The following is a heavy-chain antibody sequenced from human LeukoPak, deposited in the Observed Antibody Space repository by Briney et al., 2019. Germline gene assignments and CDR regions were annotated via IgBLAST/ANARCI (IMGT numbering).Heavy chain of an antibody. Sequence: ASVKVSCKASGYTFTGYYMHWVRQAPGQGLEWMGWINPNSGGTNYAQKFQGRVTMTRDTSISTAYMELSRLRSDDTAVYYCARGPDSGSYFPYDYWGQGTLVTVSS. CDR3: ARGPDSGSYFPYDY. CDR2: INPNSGGT. V-gene: IGHV1-2*02. D-gene: IGHD1-26*01. CDR1: GYTFTGYY. J-gene: IGHJ4*02.